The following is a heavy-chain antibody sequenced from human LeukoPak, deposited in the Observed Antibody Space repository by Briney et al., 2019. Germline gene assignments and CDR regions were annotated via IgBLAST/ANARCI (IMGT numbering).Heavy chain of an antibody. CDR3: AKDRGPGFSVRGDALDI. J-gene: IGHJ3*02. CDR2: ISGGSIST. Sequence: GGSLRLSCADSGFTFSNYGMSWVRQAPGKGPEWVSAISGGSISTYYADSVEGRFTISRDNSKNTLYLQMNSLRAEDAAVYYCAKDRGPGFSVRGDALDIWGQGTVVTVSS. CDR1: GFTFSNYG. D-gene: IGHD3-10*01. V-gene: IGHV3-23*01.